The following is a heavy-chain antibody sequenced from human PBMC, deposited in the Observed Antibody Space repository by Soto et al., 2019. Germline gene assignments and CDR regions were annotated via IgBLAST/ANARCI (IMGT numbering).Heavy chain of an antibody. V-gene: IGHV4-31*03. CDR1: GGSISSGGYY. CDR2: IYYSGST. J-gene: IGHJ5*02. Sequence: QVQLQESGPGLVKPSQTLSLTCTVSGGSISSGGYYWSWIRQHPGKGLEWIGYIYYSGSTYYNPSLKSRVTISVDTSKNQFSLKLSSVTAADTAVYYCAREIGTDFGVVIIRGWFDPWGQGTLVTVSS. D-gene: IGHD3-3*01. CDR3: AREIGTDFGVVIIRGWFDP.